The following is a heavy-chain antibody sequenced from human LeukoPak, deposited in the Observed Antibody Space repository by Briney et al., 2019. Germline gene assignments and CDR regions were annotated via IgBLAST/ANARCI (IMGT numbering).Heavy chain of an antibody. D-gene: IGHD4-17*01. J-gene: IGHJ4*02. V-gene: IGHV3-21*01. CDR3: ATEIYYGDYEVWAPGQY. CDR2: ISSSSSYI. Sequence: GGSLRLSCAASGFTFSSYSMNWVRQAPGKGLEWVSSISSSSSYIYYADSVKGRFTISRDNAKNSLYLQMNSLRAEDTAVYYCATEIYYGDYEVWAPGQYWGQGTLVTVSS. CDR1: GFTFSSYS.